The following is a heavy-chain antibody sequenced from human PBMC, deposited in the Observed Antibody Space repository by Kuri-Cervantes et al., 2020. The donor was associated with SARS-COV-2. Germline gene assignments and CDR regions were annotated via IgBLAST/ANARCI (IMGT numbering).Heavy chain of an antibody. V-gene: IGHV5-51*01. J-gene: IGHJ3*01. D-gene: IGHD2-2*01. CDR2: IYPGDADT. Sequence: GGSLRLFCKGSEYSFSIYWIAWVRQMPGKGLEWMGVIYPGDADTRYSPSFQGQVTMSVDESINTAYLQWSSLKAPDTAMYYCARRTMPRGISDSFDVWGQGTMVTVSS. CDR1: EYSFSIYW. CDR3: ARRTMPRGISDSFDV.